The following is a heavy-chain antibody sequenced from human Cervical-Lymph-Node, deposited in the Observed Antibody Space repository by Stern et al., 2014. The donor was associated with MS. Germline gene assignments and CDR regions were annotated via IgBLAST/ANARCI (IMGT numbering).Heavy chain of an antibody. Sequence: QLQLQESGPGLVKPSETLSLTCTVSGNCISGYYWSWIRQPPGKGLEWIGYIYYSGSTRYNPSIKSRVSISVDTSKNQFSLELSSVTAADTAVYYCARTYYYDSSGYYFDYWGQGTLVTVSS. J-gene: IGHJ4*02. V-gene: IGHV4-59*01. CDR2: IYYSGST. CDR3: ARTYYYDSSGYYFDY. CDR1: GNCISGYY. D-gene: IGHD3-22*01.